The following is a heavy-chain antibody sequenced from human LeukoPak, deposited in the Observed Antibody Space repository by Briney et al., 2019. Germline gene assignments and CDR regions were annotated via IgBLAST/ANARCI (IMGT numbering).Heavy chain of an antibody. V-gene: IGHV4-59*08. CDR3: ARYSAITVTTSFDY. D-gene: IGHD4-17*01. CDR2: IYYSGST. Sequence: SETLSLTCTVSGGSISSYYWSWIRQPPGKGLDWIGYIYYSGSTKYNPSLKSRVTISVDTSKNQFSLNLSSVTAADTAMYYCARYSAITVTTSFDYWGQGILVTVSS. CDR1: GGSISSYY. J-gene: IGHJ4*02.